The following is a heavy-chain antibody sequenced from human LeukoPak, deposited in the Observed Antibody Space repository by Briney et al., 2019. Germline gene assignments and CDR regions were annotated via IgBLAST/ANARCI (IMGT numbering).Heavy chain of an antibody. D-gene: IGHD3-10*01. V-gene: IGHV1-18*01. Sequence: ASVKVSCKASGYTFTSYGISWVRQAPGQGLEWMGWISAYNGNTNYAQKLQGRVTMTTDTSTSTAYMELRSLRSDDTAVYYCARDLAYYYGSGSYYSFWGQGTLVTVSS. CDR2: ISAYNGNT. CDR1: GYTFTSYG. J-gene: IGHJ4*02. CDR3: ARDLAYYYGSGSYYSF.